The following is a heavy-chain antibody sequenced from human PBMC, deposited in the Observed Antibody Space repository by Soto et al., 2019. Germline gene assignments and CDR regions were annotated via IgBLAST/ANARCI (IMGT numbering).Heavy chain of an antibody. J-gene: IGHJ5*02. CDR1: GFTFSSYG. D-gene: IGHD6-19*01. CDR3: AKGRSSGWYPNGFDP. Sequence: QVQLVESGGGVVQPGRSLRLSCAASGFTFSSYGMHWVRQAPGKGLEWVAVISYDGSNKYYADSVKGRFTISRDNSKNTLYLQMNSLRAEETAVYYCAKGRSSGWYPNGFDPWGQGTLVTVSS. V-gene: IGHV3-30*18. CDR2: ISYDGSNK.